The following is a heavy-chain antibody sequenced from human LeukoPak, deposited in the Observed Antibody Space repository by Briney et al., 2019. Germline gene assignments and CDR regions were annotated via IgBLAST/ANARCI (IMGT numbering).Heavy chain of an antibody. CDR1: GGSISSSSYY. D-gene: IGHD6-13*01. CDR2: IYYSGST. Sequence: SETLSLTCTVSGGSISSSSYYWGWIRQPPGKGLEWIGSIYYSGSTYYNPSLKSRVTISVDTSKNQFSLKLSSVTAADTAVYYCAREGRYSSSTADYWGQGTLVTVSS. CDR3: AREGRYSSSTADY. V-gene: IGHV4-39*07. J-gene: IGHJ4*02.